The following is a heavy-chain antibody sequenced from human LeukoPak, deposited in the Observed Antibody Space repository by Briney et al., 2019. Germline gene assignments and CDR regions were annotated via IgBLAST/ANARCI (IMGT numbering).Heavy chain of an antibody. D-gene: IGHD5-18*01. J-gene: IGHJ4*02. CDR2: IYFSGST. CDR3: ARRRIGDSALDY. Sequence: SETLSLTCTVSGGSITSSSYYWGWIRQPPGKGLEWIGIIYFSGSTYCNPSLKSRVTISVDTSKNQFSLKLSSVTAADTAVYYCARRRIGDSALDYWGQGTMVSVSS. V-gene: IGHV4-39*01. CDR1: GGSITSSSYY.